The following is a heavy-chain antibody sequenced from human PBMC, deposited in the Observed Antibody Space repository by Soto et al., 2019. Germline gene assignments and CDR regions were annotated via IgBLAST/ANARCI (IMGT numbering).Heavy chain of an antibody. J-gene: IGHJ4*02. V-gene: IGHV3-49*04. Sequence: GGSLRLSCTGSGFNFGNYAMSWVRQAPGKGPEWVGFIRSETYGGTPDYAASLRGRFTISRDDSKSIAYLEINSLQTDDTAVYYCTRYYYASSGYYVYWGQGTLVTVSS. CDR1: GFNFGNYA. CDR2: IRSETYGGTP. CDR3: TRYYYASSGYYVY. D-gene: IGHD3-22*01.